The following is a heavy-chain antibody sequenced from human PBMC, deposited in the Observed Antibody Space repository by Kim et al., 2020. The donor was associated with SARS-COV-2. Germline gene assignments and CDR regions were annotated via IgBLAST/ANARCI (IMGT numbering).Heavy chain of an antibody. J-gene: IGHJ5*02. CDR2: IYYSGNT. Sequence: SETLSLTCTVSGGSITSYYWSWIRQPPGKGLEWIGYIYYSGNTNYNPSLKSRVTISVDTSKNQVSLKLRSVTAADTAVYYCGSDRWYYYASGTYSDHYLFDPWGQGTLVTVSS. CDR1: GGSITSYY. CDR3: GSDRWYYYASGTYSDHYLFDP. D-gene: IGHD3-10*01. V-gene: IGHV4-59*01.